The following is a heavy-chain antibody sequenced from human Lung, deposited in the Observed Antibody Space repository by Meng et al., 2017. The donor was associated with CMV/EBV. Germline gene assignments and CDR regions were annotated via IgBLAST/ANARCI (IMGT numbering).Heavy chain of an antibody. D-gene: IGHD3-22*01. V-gene: IGHV3-7*01. J-gene: IGHJ4*02. CDR2: IKQDGSEK. CDR3: ARENYYDSSGYPGAFFDY. CDR1: GFTFGSYW. Sequence: GEXXKISCAASGFTFGSYWMSWVRQAPGKGLEWVANIKQDGSEKYYVDSVKGRFTISRDNAKNSLYLQMNSLRAEDTAVYYCARENYYDSSGYPGAFFDYXGQGXLVTVSS.